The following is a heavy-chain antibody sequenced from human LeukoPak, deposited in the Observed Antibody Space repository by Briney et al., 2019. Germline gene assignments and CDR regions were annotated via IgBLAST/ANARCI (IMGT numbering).Heavy chain of an antibody. Sequence: GESLKISCKGSGYSFTGYWIGWARQMPGKGLEWMGIIYPGDSDTRYSPSFQGQVTISAGKSISTAYLHWSGLKASDTAMYYCARRTTITSGYSFDYWGQGTLVTVSS. D-gene: IGHD3-9*01. V-gene: IGHV5-51*01. CDR3: ARRTTITSGYSFDY. CDR2: IYPGDSDT. CDR1: GYSFTGYW. J-gene: IGHJ4*02.